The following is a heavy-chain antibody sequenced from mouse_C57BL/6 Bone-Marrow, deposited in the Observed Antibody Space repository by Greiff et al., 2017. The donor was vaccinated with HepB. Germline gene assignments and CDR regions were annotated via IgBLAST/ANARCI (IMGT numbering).Heavy chain of an antibody. J-gene: IGHJ2*01. D-gene: IGHD1-1*01. Sequence: QVQLKQPGAELVKPGASVKMSCKASGYTFTSYWITWVKQRPGQGLEWIGDIYPGSGSTNYNEKFKSKATLTVDTSSSTAYMQLSSLTSEDSAVYYCARPSTVVATGDYWGQGTTLTVSS. CDR2: IYPGSGST. CDR3: ARPSTVVATGDY. V-gene: IGHV1-55*01. CDR1: GYTFTSYW.